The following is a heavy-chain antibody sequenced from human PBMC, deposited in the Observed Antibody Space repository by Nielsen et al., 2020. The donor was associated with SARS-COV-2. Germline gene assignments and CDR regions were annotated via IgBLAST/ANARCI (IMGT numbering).Heavy chain of an antibody. CDR3: AKVNYYVSSPFSLPAH. CDR2: ISSSGAGT. Sequence: GESLKISCAASGFTLTSYAMTWVRQAPGKGLEWVTSISSSGAGTNYAPSARGRFTISRDTSKNTLHLQMDSLRAEDTAIYYCAKVNYYVSSPFSLPAHWGQGILVIVSS. V-gene: IGHV3-23*01. J-gene: IGHJ4*02. CDR1: GFTLTSYA. D-gene: IGHD3-22*01.